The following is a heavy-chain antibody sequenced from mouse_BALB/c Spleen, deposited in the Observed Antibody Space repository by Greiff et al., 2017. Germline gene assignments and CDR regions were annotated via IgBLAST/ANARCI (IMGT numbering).Heavy chain of an antibody. CDR1: GFTFSSYA. V-gene: IGHV5-6-5*01. J-gene: IGHJ4*01. CDR2: ISSGGST. Sequence: EVKLVESGGGLVKPGGSLKLSCAASGFTFSSYAMSWVRQTPEKRLEWVASISSGGSTYYPDSVKGRFTISRDNARNILYLQMSSLRSEDTAMYYCARIHYYGYGDAMDYWGQGTSVTVSS. D-gene: IGHD1-2*01. CDR3: ARIHYYGYGDAMDY.